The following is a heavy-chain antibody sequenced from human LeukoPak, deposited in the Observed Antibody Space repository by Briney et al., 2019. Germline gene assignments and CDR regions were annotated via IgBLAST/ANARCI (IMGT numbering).Heavy chain of an antibody. D-gene: IGHD6-19*01. CDR3: ARDQNAVAGSYYYCGMDV. CDR1: GYTFTGYY. Sequence: GASVRVSCKASGYTFTGYYMHWVRQAPGQGLEWMGWINPNSGGTNYAQKFQGWVTMTRDTSISTAYMELSRLRSDDTAVYYCARDQNAVAGSYYYCGMDVWGQGTTVTVSS. J-gene: IGHJ6*02. V-gene: IGHV1-2*04. CDR2: INPNSGGT.